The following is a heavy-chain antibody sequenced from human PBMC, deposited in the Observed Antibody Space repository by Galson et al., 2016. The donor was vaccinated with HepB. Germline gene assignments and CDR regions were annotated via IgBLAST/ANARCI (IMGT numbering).Heavy chain of an antibody. V-gene: IGHV1-69*10. Sequence: SVKVSCKASGVSLNSFAVSWVRRAPGLGLEWMGEIIPGPRVANYAAAFRDRITISADRSSSTVYLDLSSLRFDDTAIYYCAKDQLFGGYTYDNRAYYYNGMDVWGQGTTVTVSS. D-gene: IGHD5-24*01. CDR3: AKDQLFGGYTYDNRAYYYNGMDV. CDR1: GVSLNSFA. J-gene: IGHJ6*02. CDR2: IIPGPRVA.